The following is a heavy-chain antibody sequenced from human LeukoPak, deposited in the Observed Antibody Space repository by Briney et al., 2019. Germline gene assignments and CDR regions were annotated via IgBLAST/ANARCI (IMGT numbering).Heavy chain of an antibody. CDR1: RFTFSSYW. CDR3: ARGDFNDNGDYVDAFDI. J-gene: IGHJ3*02. D-gene: IGHD4-17*01. Sequence: PGGSLRLSCTASRFTFSSYWMSWVRQAPGKGLEWMANIKQDGSEKYYVDSVKGRFTISRDNVKKSLYLQMNSLRAEDTAVYYCARGDFNDNGDYVDAFDIWGHGTMVTVSS. CDR2: IKQDGSEK. V-gene: IGHV3-7*01.